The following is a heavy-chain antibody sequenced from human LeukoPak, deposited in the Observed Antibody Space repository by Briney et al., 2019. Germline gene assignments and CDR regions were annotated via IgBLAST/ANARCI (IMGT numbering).Heavy chain of an antibody. D-gene: IGHD7-27*01. Sequence: SETLSLTCSVSGGSISSFYWSWIRQPPGKGLEWIGYIYYSGSTNYNPSLKSRVTISLDTSKNQFSLKLSSVTAADTAVYYCAGHNWGSFDYWGQGTLVTVSS. J-gene: IGHJ4*02. CDR3: AGHNWGSFDY. V-gene: IGHV4-59*01. CDR2: IYYSGST. CDR1: GGSISSFY.